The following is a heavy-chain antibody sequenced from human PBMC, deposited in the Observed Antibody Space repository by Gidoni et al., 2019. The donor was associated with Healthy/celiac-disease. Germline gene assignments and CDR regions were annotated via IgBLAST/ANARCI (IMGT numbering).Heavy chain of an antibody. Sequence: QVQLVESGGGVVQPGRSLRLSCAASGFTFSSDAMHWVRQAPGKGLEWVAVISDDGSNKYYADSVKGRFTISRDNSKNTLYLQMNSLRAEDTAVYYCARARGYYYYGMDVWGQGTTVTVSS. CDR1: GFTFSSDA. CDR3: ARARGYYYYGMDV. J-gene: IGHJ6*02. CDR2: ISDDGSNK. V-gene: IGHV3-30-3*01.